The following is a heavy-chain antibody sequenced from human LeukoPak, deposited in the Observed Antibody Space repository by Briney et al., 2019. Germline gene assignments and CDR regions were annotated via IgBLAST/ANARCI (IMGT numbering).Heavy chain of an antibody. CDR2: INPNTGDT. J-gene: IGHJ4*02. Sequence: ASVKVSCKTSGYTFIVYYVHWVRQAPGQALEWMGWINPNTGDTTYAQQFQGRVTMTRDTSISTVYMELSSLRSDDTAVYYCARVVFDGSISRRFDSWGQGTQVAVSS. CDR3: ARVVFDGSISRRFDS. CDR1: GYTFIVYY. D-gene: IGHD3-3*02. V-gene: IGHV1-2*02.